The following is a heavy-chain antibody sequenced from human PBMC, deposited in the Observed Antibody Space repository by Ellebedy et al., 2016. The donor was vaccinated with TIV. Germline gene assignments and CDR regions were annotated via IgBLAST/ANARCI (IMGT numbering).Heavy chain of an antibody. D-gene: IGHD1-26*01. CDR3: ARAWATDPIDY. V-gene: IGHV3-11*01. CDR2: ISGSGNNL. CDR1: GFNFRDYY. J-gene: IGHJ4*02. Sequence: GESLKISXAASGFNFRDYYMGWIRQAPGKGLECVAHISGSGNNLYYTDSVKGRFTISRVNSKSTAYLRMNSLRPEDTATYYCARAWATDPIDYWGQGTLVTVSS.